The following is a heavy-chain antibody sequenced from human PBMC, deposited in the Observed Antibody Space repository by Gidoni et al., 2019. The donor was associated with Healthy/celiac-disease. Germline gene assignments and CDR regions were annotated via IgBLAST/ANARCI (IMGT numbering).Heavy chain of an antibody. J-gene: IGHJ6*02. Sequence: EVQLVESGGGLVKPGGSLRLSCAASGFTFSSYSIHWVRQAPGQGLEWVSSISSSSSYIYYADSVKGRFTISRDNAKNSLYLQMNSLRAEDTAVYYCARDLTHCSSTSCSSSGAYGMDVWGQGTTVTVSS. V-gene: IGHV3-21*01. CDR3: ARDLTHCSSTSCSSSGAYGMDV. D-gene: IGHD2-2*01. CDR1: GFTFSSYS. CDR2: ISSSSSYI.